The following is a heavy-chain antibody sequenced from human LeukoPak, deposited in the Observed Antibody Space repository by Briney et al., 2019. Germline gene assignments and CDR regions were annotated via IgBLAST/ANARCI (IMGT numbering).Heavy chain of an antibody. CDR2: INHSGST. Sequence: PSETLSLTCAVYGGSFSDYYWSWIRQPPGKGLEWIGEINHSGSTNYNPSLKSRVTISVDTSKNQFSLKLSSVTAADTAVYYCARGLEGYYDSGGYPPGTVSYGMDVWGQGTTVTVSS. CDR3: ARGLEGYYDSGGYPPGTVSYGMDV. V-gene: IGHV4-34*01. D-gene: IGHD3-22*01. CDR1: GGSFSDYY. J-gene: IGHJ6*02.